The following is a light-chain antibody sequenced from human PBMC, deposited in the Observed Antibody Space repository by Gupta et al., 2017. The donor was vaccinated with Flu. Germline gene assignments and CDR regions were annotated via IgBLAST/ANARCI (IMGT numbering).Light chain of an antibody. V-gene: IGLV1-44*01. Sequence: QSVLTPPPSASGTPGQRVSISCSGGRSNIGSNTVNWYQHVPGTAPKLLIHSHNQRPSGVPDRFSGSTSGTSASLAIRGLQSEDEAAYYCASWDDSLDGYVFGTGTEVTVL. CDR1: RSNIGSNT. CDR2: SHN. CDR3: ASWDDSLDGYV. J-gene: IGLJ1*01.